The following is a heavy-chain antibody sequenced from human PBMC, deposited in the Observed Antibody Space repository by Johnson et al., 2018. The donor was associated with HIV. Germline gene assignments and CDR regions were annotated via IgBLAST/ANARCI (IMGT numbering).Heavy chain of an antibody. CDR3: ARETVTSGAFDI. J-gene: IGHJ3*02. CDR1: GFTFRNYA. D-gene: IGHD4-11*01. CDR2: IWYDGSNK. Sequence: QVQLVESGGGVVQPGTSLRLSCAASGFTFRNYAMHWVRQAPGKGLEWVAVIWYDGSNKYYADSVKGRFTISRDNSKNTLYLQMNSLRAGDTAVYYCARETVTSGAFDIWGQGTMVTVSS. V-gene: IGHV3-33*08.